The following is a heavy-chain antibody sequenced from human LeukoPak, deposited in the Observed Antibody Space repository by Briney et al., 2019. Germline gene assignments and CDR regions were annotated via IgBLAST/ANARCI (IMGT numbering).Heavy chain of an antibody. D-gene: IGHD1-26*01. Sequence: SETLSLTCTVSGGSINSSGYYWGWIRQPPGKGLEWIASIYYSGSTYYNPSLKSRVTISVDTSKNQLSLKPSSLTAADTAVYYCARHEYSGSYYGLSWFDHWGQGTLVTVSS. CDR1: GGSINSSGYY. CDR3: ARHEYSGSYYGLSWFDH. J-gene: IGHJ5*02. CDR2: IYYSGST. V-gene: IGHV4-39*01.